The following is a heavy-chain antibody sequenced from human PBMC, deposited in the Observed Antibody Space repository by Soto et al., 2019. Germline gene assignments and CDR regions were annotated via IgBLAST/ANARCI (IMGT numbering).Heavy chain of an antibody. CDR2: INPNSVGT. V-gene: IGHV1-2*02. CDR3: AREPMVRAAHGFDI. CDR1: GYTFTGHY. D-gene: IGHD3-10*01. Sequence: GASVKVSCKASGYTFTGHYMHWVRQAPGQGLEWTGWINPNSVGTNYAQKFQGRVTMTRDTSISTAYMELSRLRSDDTAVYYCAREPMVRAAHGFDIWGQGTMVTVSS. J-gene: IGHJ3*02.